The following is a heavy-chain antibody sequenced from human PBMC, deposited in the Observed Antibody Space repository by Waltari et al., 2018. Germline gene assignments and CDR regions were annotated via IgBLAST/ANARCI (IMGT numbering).Heavy chain of an antibody. Sequence: QVQLQESGPGLVKPSETLSLTCTVSGGSISSYYWSWIRQPPGKGLEWIGYIYYSASTNYTPSLTSRVTISVDTSKNQFSLKLSSVTAADTAVYYCARDGSGYERVDNWFDPWGQGTLVTVSS. J-gene: IGHJ5*02. CDR1: GGSISSYY. CDR2: IYYSAST. D-gene: IGHD5-12*01. CDR3: ARDGSGYERVDNWFDP. V-gene: IGHV4-59*01.